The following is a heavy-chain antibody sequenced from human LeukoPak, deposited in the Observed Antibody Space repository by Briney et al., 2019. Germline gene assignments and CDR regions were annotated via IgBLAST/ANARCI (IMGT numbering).Heavy chain of an antibody. D-gene: IGHD5-18*01. CDR2: INHSGST. J-gene: IGHJ4*02. CDR3: ARRGYSYVPDY. CDR1: GGSLSGYY. V-gene: IGHV4-34*01. Sequence: NPSETLSLTCAVYGGSLSGYYWSWIRQPPGKGLEWIGEINHSGSTNYNPSLKSRVTISVDTSKNQFSLKLSSVTAADTAVYYCARRGYSYVPDYWGQGTLVTVSS.